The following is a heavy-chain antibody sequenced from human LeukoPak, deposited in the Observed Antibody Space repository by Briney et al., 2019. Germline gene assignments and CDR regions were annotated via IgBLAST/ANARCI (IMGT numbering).Heavy chain of an antibody. CDR3: AREDYDFWSGYPNYGMDV. V-gene: IGHV3-66*01. Sequence: GGSLRLSCAASGFTVSSNYMSWVRQAPGKGLERVSVIYSGGSTYYADSVKGRFTISRDNSKNTLYLQMNSLRAEDTAVYYCAREDYDFWSGYPNYGMDVWGQGTTVTVSS. CDR2: IYSGGST. D-gene: IGHD3-3*01. J-gene: IGHJ6*02. CDR1: GFTVSSNY.